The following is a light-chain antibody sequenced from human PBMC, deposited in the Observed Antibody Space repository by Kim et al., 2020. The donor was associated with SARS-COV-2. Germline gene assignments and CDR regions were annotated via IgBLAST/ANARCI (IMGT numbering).Light chain of an antibody. J-gene: IGKJ2*01. CDR1: QSVSSSY. V-gene: IGKV3-20*01. CDR3: QQYGSSPGYT. CDR2: GAS. Sequence: SPGERATLSCTASQSVSSSYLAWYKQKPGQAPRLLIYGASSRATGIPDRFSGSGSGTDFTLTISRLEPEDFAVYYCQQYGSSPGYTFGQGTKLEI.